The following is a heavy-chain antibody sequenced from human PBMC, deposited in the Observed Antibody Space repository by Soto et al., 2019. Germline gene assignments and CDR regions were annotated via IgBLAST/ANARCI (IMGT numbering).Heavy chain of an antibody. CDR1: GFTFSSYG. Sequence: QVQLVESGGGVVQPGRSLRLSCAASGFTFSSYGMHWVRQAPGKGLEWVAVIWYDGSNKYYADSVKGRFTISRDNSENALYLQMNSLRAEDTAVYYCARERGVVGATPGDYYYYYGMDVWGQGTTVTVSS. V-gene: IGHV3-33*01. CDR2: IWYDGSNK. D-gene: IGHD1-26*01. J-gene: IGHJ6*02. CDR3: ARERGVVGATPGDYYYYYGMDV.